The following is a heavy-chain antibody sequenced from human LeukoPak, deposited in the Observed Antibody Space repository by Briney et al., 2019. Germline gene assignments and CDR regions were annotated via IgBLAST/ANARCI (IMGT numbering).Heavy chain of an antibody. J-gene: IGHJ4*02. CDR2: IRYDGSNK. D-gene: IGHD6-13*01. Sequence: GGSLRLSCAASRFTFRDSYMSWIRQAPGKGLEWVAFIRYDGSNKYYADSVKGRFTISRDNSKNTLYLQMNSLRAEDTAVYYCAKEKLAAAGTGFDYWGQGTLVTVSS. CDR1: RFTFRDSY. V-gene: IGHV3-30*02. CDR3: AKEKLAAAGTGFDY.